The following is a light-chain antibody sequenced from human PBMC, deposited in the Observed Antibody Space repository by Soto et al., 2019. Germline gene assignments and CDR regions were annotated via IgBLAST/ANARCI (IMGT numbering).Light chain of an antibody. CDR3: QQHGSSPWM. V-gene: IGKV3-20*01. J-gene: IGKJ1*01. Sequence: EVVLTQSPGTLSLSPGERATLSCRASQSVSSNYVAWYQQIPGQTPRLLIYGASSRATGVPDRFCGSGSGTDFTLTISRLEPEDFAVYYCQQHGSSPWMFGQGTKVDIK. CDR2: GAS. CDR1: QSVSSNY.